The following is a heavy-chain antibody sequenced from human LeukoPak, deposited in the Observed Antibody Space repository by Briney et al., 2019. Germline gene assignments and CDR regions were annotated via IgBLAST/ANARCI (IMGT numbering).Heavy chain of an antibody. J-gene: IGHJ4*02. Sequence: GSLRLSCAASGFTFSSYSMNWVRQAPGKGLEWIGSMYHSGSTYYNPSLKSRVTISVDTSKNQFSLKLSSVTAADTAVYYCARHSGYDYVLGYWGQGTLVTVSS. D-gene: IGHD5-12*01. CDR3: ARHSGYDYVLGY. CDR1: GFTFSSYSMN. CDR2: MYHSGST. V-gene: IGHV4-39*01.